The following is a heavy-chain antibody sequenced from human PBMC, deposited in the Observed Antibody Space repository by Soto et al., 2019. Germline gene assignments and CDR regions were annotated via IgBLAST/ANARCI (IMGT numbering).Heavy chain of an antibody. CDR3: VPDIVVVPAANHFDY. V-gene: IGHV3-11*01. CDR1: GFTFSDYY. D-gene: IGHD2-2*01. J-gene: IGHJ4*02. Sequence: GGSLRLSCAASGFTFSDYYMSWIRQAPGKGLEWVSYISSSGSTIYYADSVKGRFTISRDNAKNSLYLQMNSLRAEDTAVYYCVPDIVVVPAANHFDYWGQGTLVTVSS. CDR2: ISSSGSTI.